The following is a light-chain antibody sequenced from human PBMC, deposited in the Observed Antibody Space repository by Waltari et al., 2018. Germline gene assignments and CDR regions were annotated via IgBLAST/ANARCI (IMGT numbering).Light chain of an antibody. V-gene: IGLV2-11*01. Sequence: QSALTQPRPVSESPGPSVTISCPGTSSDVGGYTFFSWYQHHPGKAPKLIIYDVTKRPSGVPDRFSASKSGNTASLTISGLRAEDEADYYCSSYAGTYTGVFGGGTKLTVL. CDR3: SSYAGTYTGV. CDR2: DVT. CDR1: SSDVGGYTF. J-gene: IGLJ3*02.